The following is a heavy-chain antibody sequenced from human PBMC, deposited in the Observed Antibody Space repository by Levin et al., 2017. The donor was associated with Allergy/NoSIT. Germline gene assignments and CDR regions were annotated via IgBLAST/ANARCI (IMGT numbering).Heavy chain of an antibody. V-gene: IGHV4-39*01. Sequence: PSETLSLTCTVSGGSISSSSYYWGWIRQPPGTGLEWIGSIYYSGSTYYNPSLKSRVTISVDTSKNQFSLKLSSVTAADTAVYYCARLGGLYYFDYWGQGTLVTVSS. CDR2: IYYSGST. D-gene: IGHD3-16*01. CDR3: ARLGGLYYFDY. J-gene: IGHJ4*02. CDR1: GGSISSSSYY.